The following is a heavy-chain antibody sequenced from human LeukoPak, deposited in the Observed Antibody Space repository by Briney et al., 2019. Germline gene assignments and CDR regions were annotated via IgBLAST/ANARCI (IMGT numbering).Heavy chain of an antibody. CDR1: GYTFTSYA. D-gene: IGHD6-13*01. J-gene: IGHJ5*02. CDR2: INAGNGNT. V-gene: IGHV1-3*01. Sequence: ASVKVSCKASGYTFTSYAMHWVRQAPGQRLEWMGWINAGNGNTKYSQKFQGRVTITRDTSASTAYMELSSLRSEDTAVYYCARDPKKGYSSRLDWFDPWGQGTLVTVSS. CDR3: ARDPKKGYSSRLDWFDP.